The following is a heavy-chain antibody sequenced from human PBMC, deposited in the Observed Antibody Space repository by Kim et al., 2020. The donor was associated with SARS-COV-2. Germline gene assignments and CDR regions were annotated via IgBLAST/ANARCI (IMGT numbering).Heavy chain of an antibody. CDR3: ARDGILSYTSSWDY. D-gene: IGHD6-13*01. CDR1: GFTFRSYW. V-gene: IGHV3-7*03. CDR2: IKEDGSVK. J-gene: IGHJ4*02. Sequence: GGSPRLSCGVYGFTFRSYWMSWVRQAPGKGLEWVANIKEDGSVKQYVDSVKGRFTISRDNARNSLYLQMSSLRADDTAVYYCARDGILSYTSSWDYWGPGSLVTVSS.